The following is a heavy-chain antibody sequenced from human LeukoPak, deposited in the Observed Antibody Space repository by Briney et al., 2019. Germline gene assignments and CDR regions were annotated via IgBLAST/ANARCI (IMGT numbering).Heavy chain of an antibody. Sequence: SETLSLTCTVSGGSISSYHWSWLRQPPGKGLEWIGYIYYSGSTNYNPSLKSRVTISVDTSKNQFSLKLSSVTAADTAVYYCARHYYDIFEGYFYFDYWGQGTLVTVSS. CDR1: GGSISSYH. D-gene: IGHD3-9*01. CDR2: IYYSGST. V-gene: IGHV4-59*08. CDR3: ARHYYDIFEGYFYFDY. J-gene: IGHJ4*02.